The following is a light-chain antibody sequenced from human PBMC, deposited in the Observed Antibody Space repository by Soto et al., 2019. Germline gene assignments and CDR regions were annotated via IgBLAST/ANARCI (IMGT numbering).Light chain of an antibody. CDR2: VGTGGIVG. CDR3: GADHGSGSNFVVV. CDR1: SGYSNYK. V-gene: IGLV9-49*01. J-gene: IGLJ2*01. Sequence: QSVLTQPPSASASLGASVTLTCTLSSGYSNYKVDWYQQRPVKGPRFVMRVGTGGIVGSKGDGIPDRFSVLGSGLNRYLTIKNIQEEDESDYHCGADHGSGSNFVVVFGGGTKLTVL.